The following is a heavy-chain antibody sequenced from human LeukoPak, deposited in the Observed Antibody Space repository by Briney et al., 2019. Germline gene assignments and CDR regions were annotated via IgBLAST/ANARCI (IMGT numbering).Heavy chain of an antibody. CDR1: AFIFSGHW. J-gene: IGHJ5*02. D-gene: IGHD2-21*01. CDR3: AKDPYRVVVATGNYLDP. CDR2: ISHDGSNI. V-gene: IGHV3-30*18. Sequence: GGSLRLSCEGSAFIFSGHWMNWVRQAPGKGLEWVAVISHDGSNIHYGDSVKGRFTISRDNSKNTLYLQMNSLRVEDTAVYYCAKDPYRVVVATGNYLDPWGQGTLVTVSA.